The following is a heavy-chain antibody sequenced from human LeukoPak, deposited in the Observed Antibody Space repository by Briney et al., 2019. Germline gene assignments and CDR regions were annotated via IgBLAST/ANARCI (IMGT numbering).Heavy chain of an antibody. Sequence: ASVKVSCKASGYTFTNFGISWVRQAPGQGLEWMGWISGNNDNTNYAQKFQGGVTMTTDTSTSTAYMELKSLRADDTAVYYCARDGTSTDDYWGQGTLVTVSS. CDR2: ISGNNDNT. CDR1: GYTFTNFG. V-gene: IGHV1-18*01. D-gene: IGHD2-2*01. CDR3: ARDGTSTDDY. J-gene: IGHJ4*02.